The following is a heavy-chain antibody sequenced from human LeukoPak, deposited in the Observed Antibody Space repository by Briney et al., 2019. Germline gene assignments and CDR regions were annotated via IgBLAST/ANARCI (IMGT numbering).Heavy chain of an antibody. V-gene: IGHV4-34*01. CDR1: GGSFSDYY. CDR3: ARGARGNQLTLRY. Sequence: SETLSLTCAVYGGSFSDYYWSWIRQPPGKGLEWIGEINHSGSTDYNPSLKSRVTMSVDTSKNQFSLKLSSVTAADTAVYFRARGARGNQLTLRYWGQGTLVTVSS. J-gene: IGHJ4*02. CDR2: INHSGST. D-gene: IGHD4-23*01.